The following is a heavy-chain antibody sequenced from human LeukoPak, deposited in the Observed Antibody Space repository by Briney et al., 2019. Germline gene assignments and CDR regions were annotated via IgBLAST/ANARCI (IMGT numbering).Heavy chain of an antibody. CDR3: ASARVWFGELMALY. J-gene: IGHJ4*02. CDR2: IYTSGST. V-gene: IGHV4-61*02. CDR1: GGSISSGSYY. Sequence: SETLSLTCTVSGGSISSGSYYWSWIRQPAGKGPEWIGRIYTSGSTNYNPSLKSRVTISVDTSKNQFSLKLSPVTAADTAVYYCASARVWFGELMALYWGQGTLVTVSS. D-gene: IGHD3-10*01.